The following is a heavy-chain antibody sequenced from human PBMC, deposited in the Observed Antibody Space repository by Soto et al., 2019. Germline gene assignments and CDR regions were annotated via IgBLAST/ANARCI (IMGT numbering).Heavy chain of an antibody. CDR2: IYYSGST. V-gene: IGHV4-59*01. J-gene: IGHJ6*02. CDR1: GDSISSYY. CDR3: AREGGGDCGGDCYSGYYYYSMDV. D-gene: IGHD2-21*02. Sequence: PSDTLSLTCSVSGDSISSYYWSWIRQPPGKGLEWIGYIYYSGSTNYNPSFKSRVTISVDTPKNQFSLKLTSVTAADTAVYYCAREGGGDCGGDCYSGYYYYSMDVWGQGTTVTVSS.